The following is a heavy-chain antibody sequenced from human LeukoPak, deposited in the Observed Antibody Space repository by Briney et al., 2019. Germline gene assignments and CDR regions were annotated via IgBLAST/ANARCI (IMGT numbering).Heavy chain of an antibody. V-gene: IGHV4-30-4*01. CDR3: ARKKYCYGSGVMGYFDY. CDR1: GGSISSGDYY. CDR2: IYYSGST. Sequence: SETLSLTCTVSGGSISSGDYYWSWIRQPPGKGLEWIGYIYYSGSTYYNPSLKSRVTISVDTSKNQFSLKLSSVTAADTAVYYCARKKYCYGSGVMGYFDYWGQGTLVTVSS. J-gene: IGHJ4*02. D-gene: IGHD3-10*01.